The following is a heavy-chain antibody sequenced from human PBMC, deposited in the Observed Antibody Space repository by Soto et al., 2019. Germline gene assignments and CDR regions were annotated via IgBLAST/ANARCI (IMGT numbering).Heavy chain of an antibody. CDR1: GYTLTSYS. CDR3: ARQSNGGTFDP. Sequence: ASVKVSCKASGYTLTSYSMHLVRQAPGQRLEWMGWINAGNGNTKYSQKFQGRVTITRDTSASTAYMELSSLRSEDTAVHYCARQSNGGTFDPWGQGTLVTVSS. V-gene: IGHV1-3*01. D-gene: IGHD7-27*01. J-gene: IGHJ5*02. CDR2: INAGNGNT.